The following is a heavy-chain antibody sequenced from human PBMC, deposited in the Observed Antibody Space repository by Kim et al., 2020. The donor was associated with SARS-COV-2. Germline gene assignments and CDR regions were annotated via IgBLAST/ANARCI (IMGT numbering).Heavy chain of an antibody. CDR3: ARLGWGASSSWYDFYSDYYCGMDV. D-gene: IGHD6-13*01. V-gene: IGHV4-39*01. CDR2: IYYSGST. CDR1: GGSISSSSYY. J-gene: IGHJ6*02. Sequence: SETLSLTCTVSGGSISSSSYYWGWIRQPPGKGLEWIGSIYYSGSTYYNPSLKSRVTISVDTSKNQFSLKLSSVTAADTAVYYCARLGWGASSSWYDFYSDYYCGMDVWGQGTTVTVSS.